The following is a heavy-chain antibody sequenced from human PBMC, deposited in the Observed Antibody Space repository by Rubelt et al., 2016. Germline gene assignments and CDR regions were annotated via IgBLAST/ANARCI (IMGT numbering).Heavy chain of an antibody. J-gene: IGHJ4*02. CDR3: ARSKQGPWYSGSYSF. CDR2: IRYDGSNK. CDR1: GFTFSDYA. D-gene: IGHD1-26*01. Sequence: QVQLVESGGGVVQPGRSLRLSCAASGFTFSDYAMHWVRQAPGKGLEWMAFIRYDGSNKYYADSVKGRFTISRDNSKNTLYLQMNGLRAEDTAVYYWARSKQGPWYSGSYSFWGQGTLVTVSS. V-gene: IGHV3-30*02.